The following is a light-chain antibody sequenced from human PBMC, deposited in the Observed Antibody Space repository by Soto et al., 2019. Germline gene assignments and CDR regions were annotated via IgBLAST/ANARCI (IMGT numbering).Light chain of an antibody. V-gene: IGKV3-20*01. CDR1: QSVSSNY. CDR2: GAS. J-gene: IGKJ5*01. CDR3: QQYSNSPSIT. Sequence: EILLTQSPGTLSLSPGERATLSCRASQSVSSNYLAWYQQKPGQAPRFLIYGASTRANGIPDRFSGSGSGTDFNLTISSLQPEDSAVYYCQQYSNSPSITFGRGTRVEIK.